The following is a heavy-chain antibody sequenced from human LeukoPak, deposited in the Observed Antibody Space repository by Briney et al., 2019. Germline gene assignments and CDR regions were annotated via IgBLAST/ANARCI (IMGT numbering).Heavy chain of an antibody. CDR1: GFTFSSYS. Sequence: GGSLRLSCAASGFTFSSYSMKWVRQAPGKGLEWVSSISSSSSYIYYADSVKGRFTISRDNAKNSLYLQMNSLRAEDTAVYYCAVDWAQLWLGGDWFDPWGQGTLVTVSS. D-gene: IGHD5-18*01. J-gene: IGHJ5*02. CDR3: AVDWAQLWLGGDWFDP. V-gene: IGHV3-21*01. CDR2: ISSSSSYI.